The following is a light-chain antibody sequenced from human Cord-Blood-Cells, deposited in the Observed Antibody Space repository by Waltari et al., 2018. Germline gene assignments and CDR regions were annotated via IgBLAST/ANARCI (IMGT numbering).Light chain of an antibody. CDR1: QSVLYSSNNKNY. CDR2: WAA. J-gene: IGKJ4*01. V-gene: IGKV4-1*01. Sequence: DIVMTQSPDSLAVSLGERATINCKSSQSVLYSSNNKNYLAWYQQKPGQPPKLLIYWAATRESGGPDRFSGSGSGTEFTLTLSSLQAEDGAVYYCQQYYSTPLTFGGGTKGEIK. CDR3: QQYYSTPLT.